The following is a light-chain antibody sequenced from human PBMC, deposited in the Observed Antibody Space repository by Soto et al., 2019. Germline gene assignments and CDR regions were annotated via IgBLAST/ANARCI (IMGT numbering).Light chain of an antibody. J-gene: IGLJ3*02. CDR2: DVS. V-gene: IGLV2-14*01. CDR1: SSVVGGYNY. CDR3: GSYTSSSTLV. Sequence: QSVLTQPASVSGSPGQSITISCTGTSSVVGGYNYVSWYQQHPGKAPKLMIYDVSNRPAGVSDRFSGSKSGNTAFLTISGLQAEDEADYYCGSYTSSSTLVFGGGTKLTVL.